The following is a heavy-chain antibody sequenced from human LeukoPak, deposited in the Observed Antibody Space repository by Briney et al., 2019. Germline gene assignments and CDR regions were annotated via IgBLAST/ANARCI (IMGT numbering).Heavy chain of an antibody. J-gene: IGHJ4*02. CDR1: GYTFTGYY. CDR2: INPNSGGT. CDR3: ATTYDILTGYQFDY. V-gene: IGHV1-2*02. D-gene: IGHD3-9*01. Sequence: ASVKVSCKASGYTFTGYYMHWVRQAPGQGLEWMGWINPNSGGTNYAQKFQGRVTMTRDTSISTAYMELSRLRSDDTAVYYCATTYDILTGYQFDYWGQGTLVTVSS.